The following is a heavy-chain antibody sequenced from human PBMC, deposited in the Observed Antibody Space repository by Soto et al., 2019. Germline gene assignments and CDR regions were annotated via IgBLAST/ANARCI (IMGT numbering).Heavy chain of an antibody. Sequence: SVKVSCKASGGTFSSYTISWVRQAPGQGLEWMGRIIPILGIANYAQKFQGRVTITADKSTSTAYMELSSLRSEDTAVYYCARDTTTVTTEVEDYYYYGMDVWG. CDR2: IIPILGIA. CDR3: ARDTTTVTTEVEDYYYYGMDV. V-gene: IGHV1-69*04. D-gene: IGHD4-17*01. CDR1: GGTFSSYT. J-gene: IGHJ6*02.